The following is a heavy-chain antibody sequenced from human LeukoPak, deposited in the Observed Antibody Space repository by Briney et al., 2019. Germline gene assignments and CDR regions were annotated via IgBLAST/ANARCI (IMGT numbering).Heavy chain of an antibody. J-gene: IGHJ4*02. Sequence: GESLRLSCAASGFTFSTSAMNWVRQAPGKGLEWVSSINQVTSHIYYAESVRGRFSISRDNAKNSLYLQMNSLRAEDTAIYYCARDPTQYLRYGYFDYWGPGILVTVSS. V-gene: IGHV3-21*01. D-gene: IGHD4-11*01. CDR1: GFTFSTSA. CDR3: ARDPTQYLRYGYFDY. CDR2: INQVTSHI.